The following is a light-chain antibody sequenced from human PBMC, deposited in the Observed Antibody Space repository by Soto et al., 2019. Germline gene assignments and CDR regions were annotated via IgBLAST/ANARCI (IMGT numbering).Light chain of an antibody. V-gene: IGLV2-11*01. CDR1: SSDVV. CDR3: CSSAGGFTWV. Sequence: QSALTQPRSVSGSPGQSVTISCTGTSSDVVSWYQQHPGKAPKLIIYYDSQRPSGVPDRFSGSKSGNTASLTISGLQAEDEADYYCCSSAGGFTWVFGGGTKLTVL. CDR2: YDS. J-gene: IGLJ3*02.